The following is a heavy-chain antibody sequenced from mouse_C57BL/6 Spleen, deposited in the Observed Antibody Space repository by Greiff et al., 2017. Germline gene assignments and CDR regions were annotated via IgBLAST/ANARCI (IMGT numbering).Heavy chain of an antibody. CDR2: IWRGGST. D-gene: IGHD2-3*01. CDR1: GFSLTSYG. J-gene: IGHJ4*01. V-gene: IGHV2-5*01. Sequence: QVQLKESGPGLVQPSQSLSITCTVSGFSLTSYGVHWVRQSPGKGLEWLGVIWRGGSTDYNAAFMSRLSITKDNSKSQVFFKMNSLQADDTAIYYCAPGGLLGYHAMDYWGQGTSVTVSS. CDR3: APGGLLGYHAMDY.